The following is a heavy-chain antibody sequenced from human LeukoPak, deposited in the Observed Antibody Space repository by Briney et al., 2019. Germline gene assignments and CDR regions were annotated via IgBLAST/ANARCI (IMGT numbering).Heavy chain of an antibody. D-gene: IGHD3/OR15-3a*01. V-gene: IGHV3-7*01. CDR3: VRNRDWYALDM. J-gene: IGHJ3*02. Sequence: GGSLRLSCAASRFTFSDYWMTWVRQTPGQGLEWVANINKDENQKQYVDSVKGRCTISRDNAKNSMYLQLNSLRAEDTGVYYCVRNRDWYALDMWGQGTMVTVSS. CDR2: INKDENQK. CDR1: RFTFSDYW.